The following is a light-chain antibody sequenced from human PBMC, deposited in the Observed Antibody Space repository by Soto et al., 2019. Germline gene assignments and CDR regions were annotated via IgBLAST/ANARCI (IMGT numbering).Light chain of an antibody. CDR1: QSVSSN. J-gene: IGKJ1*01. Sequence: EIVMTQSPATLSVSPGERATLSCRASQSVSSNLAWYQQKPGQAPRLLIYGASTRATGIPARSSGSGSGTEFTLTISSLQSEDFAVYYCQQYGTWWTFGQGTKVEIK. CDR2: GAS. CDR3: QQYGTWWT. V-gene: IGKV3-15*01.